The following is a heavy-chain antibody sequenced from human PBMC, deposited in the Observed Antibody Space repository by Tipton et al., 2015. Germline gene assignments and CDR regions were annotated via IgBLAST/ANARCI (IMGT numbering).Heavy chain of an antibody. CDR2: INWTGGMT. D-gene: IGHD3-9*01. Sequence: SLRLSCVASGFTFDDYAMHWVRQAPGKGLEWVAGINWTGGMTAHADSVGGRFTISRDNAKNSLYLQMDSVRPEDTALYYCACQDYDSLTRDYQTVDYCGQGTLVTVSS. V-gene: IGHV3-9*01. CDR3: ACQDYDSLTRDYQTVDY. J-gene: IGHJ4*02. CDR1: GFTFDDYA.